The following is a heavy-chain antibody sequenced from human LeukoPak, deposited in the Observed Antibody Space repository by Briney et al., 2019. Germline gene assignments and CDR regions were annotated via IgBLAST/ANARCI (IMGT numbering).Heavy chain of an antibody. D-gene: IGHD2-8*01. Sequence: GGSLRLSCAASGFTVSSNYMSWVRQAPGKGLEWVSIIYSGGYTYYADSVKGRFTISRDNSKNTPYLQMNSLQADDTAVYYCAKNGPGGYYFDYWGQGTLVTVSS. CDR1: GFTVSSNY. CDR3: AKNGPGGYYFDY. J-gene: IGHJ4*02. CDR2: IYSGGYT. V-gene: IGHV3-53*01.